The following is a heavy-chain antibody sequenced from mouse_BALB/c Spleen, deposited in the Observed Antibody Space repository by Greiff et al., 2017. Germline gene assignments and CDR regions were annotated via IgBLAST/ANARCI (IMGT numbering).Heavy chain of an antibody. Sequence: VQLVESGAELMKPGASVKISCKATGYTFSSYWIEWVKQRPGHGLEWIGEILPGSGSTNYNEKFKGKATFTADTSSNTAYMQLSSLTSEDSAVYYCARSEYYGSSPYFDYWGQGTTLTVSS. CDR1: GYTFSSYW. V-gene: IGHV1-9*01. J-gene: IGHJ2*01. D-gene: IGHD1-1*01. CDR3: ARSEYYGSSPYFDY. CDR2: ILPGSGST.